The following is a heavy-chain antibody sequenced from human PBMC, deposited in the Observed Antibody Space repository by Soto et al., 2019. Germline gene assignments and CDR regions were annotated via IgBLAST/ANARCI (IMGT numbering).Heavy chain of an antibody. CDR1: GYTFTSYY. CDR2: INPSGGST. D-gene: IGHD5-12*01. Sequence: ASVKVSCKASGYTFTSYYMHWVRQAPGQGLEWMGIINPSGGSTSYAQKFQSRVTMTRDTSTSTVYMELSSLRSEDTAVYYCARDIVASDYYYYYGMDVWGQGTTVT. CDR3: ARDIVASDYYYYYGMDV. J-gene: IGHJ6*02. V-gene: IGHV1-46*01.